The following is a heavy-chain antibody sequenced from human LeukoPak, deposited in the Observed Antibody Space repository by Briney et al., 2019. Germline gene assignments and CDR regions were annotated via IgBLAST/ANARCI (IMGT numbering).Heavy chain of an antibody. CDR1: GFTFSSYG. CDR3: ARGYCSSTSCYARTWFDP. Sequence: PGGSLRLSCAASGFTFSSYGMHWVRQAPGKGLEWVAFIRYDGSNKYYADSVKGRFTISRDNSKNTLYLQMNSLRAEDTAVYYCARGYCSSTSCYARTWFDPWGQGTLVTVSS. V-gene: IGHV3-30*02. J-gene: IGHJ5*02. CDR2: IRYDGSNK. D-gene: IGHD2-2*01.